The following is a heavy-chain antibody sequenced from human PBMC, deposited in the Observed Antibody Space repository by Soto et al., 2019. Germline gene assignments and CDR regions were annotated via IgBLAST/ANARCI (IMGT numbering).Heavy chain of an antibody. V-gene: IGHV1-3*01. J-gene: IGHJ5*02. Sequence: ASVKVSCKASGYTFTSYAMHLVRQAPGQRLEWMGWINAGNGNTKYSQKFQGRVTITRDTSASTAYMELSSLRSEDTAVYYCARGPYSSSPDNWFDPWGQGTLVTVSS. CDR1: GYTFTSYA. D-gene: IGHD6-6*01. CDR3: ARGPYSSSPDNWFDP. CDR2: INAGNGNT.